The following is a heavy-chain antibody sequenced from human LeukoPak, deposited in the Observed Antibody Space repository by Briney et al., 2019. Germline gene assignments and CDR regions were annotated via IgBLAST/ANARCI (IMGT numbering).Heavy chain of an antibody. CDR1: GFXFSTYE. Sequence: GGSLRLSCAASGFXFSTYEMNWVRQAPGKGLEWVSYISSSGSTIYYADSVKGRFTISRDNAKNSLYLQMNSLRAEDTAVYYCARVYGSGSYYNRWFDPWGQGTLVTVSS. D-gene: IGHD3-10*01. CDR2: ISSSGSTI. CDR3: ARVYGSGSYYNRWFDP. V-gene: IGHV3-48*03. J-gene: IGHJ5*02.